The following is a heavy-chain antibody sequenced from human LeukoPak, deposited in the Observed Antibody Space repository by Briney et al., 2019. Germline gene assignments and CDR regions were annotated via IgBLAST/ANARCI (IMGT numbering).Heavy chain of an antibody. D-gene: IGHD6-19*01. CDR2: IYYSGST. CDR1: GGSISSYY. J-gene: IGHJ4*02. CDR3: AQSQWLVPRFDY. V-gene: IGHV4-59*01. Sequence: SETLSLTCTVSGGSISSYYWSWIRQPPGKGLEWIGYIYYSGSTNYNPSLKSRVTISVDTSKNQFSLKLSSVTAADTAVYYCAQSQWLVPRFDYWGQGAQVTVSS.